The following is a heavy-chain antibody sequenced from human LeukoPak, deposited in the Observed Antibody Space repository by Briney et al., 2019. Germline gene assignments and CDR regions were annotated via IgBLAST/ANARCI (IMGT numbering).Heavy chain of an antibody. CDR2: ISAYNGNT. Sequence: ASVKVSCKASGYTFTSYGISWVRQAPGQGLEWMRWISAYNGNTNYSQKLQGRVTMTTDKSTSTAYMELRSLRSAETAVYYRARTLPPYDTSGGGWFDPWGPGTLVTVSS. CDR1: GYTFTSYG. V-gene: IGHV1-18*01. D-gene: IGHD3-22*01. J-gene: IGHJ5*02. CDR3: ARTLPPYDTSGGGWFDP.